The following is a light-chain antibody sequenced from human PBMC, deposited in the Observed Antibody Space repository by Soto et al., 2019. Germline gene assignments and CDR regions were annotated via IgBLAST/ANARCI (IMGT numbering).Light chain of an antibody. CDR2: ATS. Sequence: IVLTQSPGTLSLSPGERATVSCRASETIGRAYFAWYQHRPGRTPRLVLSATSNRAAGIPDRFGGSGSGADFTLTISGVEPEDFATYYCQQYHSLYTFGQGTNLEIK. CDR1: ETIGRAY. V-gene: IGKV3-20*01. J-gene: IGKJ2*01. CDR3: QQYHSLYT.